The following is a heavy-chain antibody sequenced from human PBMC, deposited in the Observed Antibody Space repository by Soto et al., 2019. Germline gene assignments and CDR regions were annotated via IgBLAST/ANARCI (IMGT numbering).Heavy chain of an antibody. CDR2: IIPISGTT. CDR1: GGTFSTHA. Sequence: GASVKVSCKASGGTFSTHAIIWVRQATGHGLGWMGGIIPISGTTYYTQKFQGRVTITADEPTSTAFMELSSLKSEYTAVFYCARGYCSGGNCYSGMDVWGQVTMFTVSS. CDR3: ARGYCSGGNCYSGMDV. V-gene: IGHV1-69*13. J-gene: IGHJ6*02. D-gene: IGHD2-15*01.